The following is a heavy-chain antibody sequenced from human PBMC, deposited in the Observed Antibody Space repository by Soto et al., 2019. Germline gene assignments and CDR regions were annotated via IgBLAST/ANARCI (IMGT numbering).Heavy chain of an antibody. CDR3: AKDVLHVTIFGVVTKRGPVGWFDP. CDR1: GFTFSSYA. V-gene: IGHV3-23*01. D-gene: IGHD3-3*01. CDR2: ISGSGGST. J-gene: IGHJ5*02. Sequence: GGSLRLSCAASGFTFSSYAMSWVRQAPGKGLEWVSAISGSGGSTYYADSVKGRFTISRDNSKNTLYLQMNSLRAEDTAVYYCAKDVLHVTIFGVVTKRGPVGWFDPWGQGTLVTVSS.